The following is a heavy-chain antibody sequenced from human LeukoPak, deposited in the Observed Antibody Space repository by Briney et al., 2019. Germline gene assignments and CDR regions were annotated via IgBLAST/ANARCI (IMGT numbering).Heavy chain of an antibody. Sequence: GGSLRLSCAASGFTFSSYWMSWLRQAPGKGLEWVSAVSDSGDTTYYADSVKGRFTISRDNSKNTLYLHMNSLRAEDTALYYCVKDEYSYGYDALDIWGQGTMVTVSS. CDR2: VSDSGDTT. CDR1: GFTFSSYW. V-gene: IGHV3-23*01. CDR3: VKDEYSYGYDALDI. D-gene: IGHD5-18*01. J-gene: IGHJ3*02.